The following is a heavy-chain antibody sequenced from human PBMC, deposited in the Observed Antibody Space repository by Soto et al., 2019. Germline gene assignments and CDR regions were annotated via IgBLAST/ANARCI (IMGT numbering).Heavy chain of an antibody. Sequence: PSETLSLTCTVSGGSISSGGYYWSWIRQHPGKGLEWIGYIYYSGSTYYNPSLKSRVTISVDTSKNQFSLKLSSATAADTAVYYCARDMDYYDSSGHYGMDVWGKGTTVTVSS. CDR3: ARDMDYYDSSGHYGMDV. CDR2: IYYSGST. CDR1: GGSISSGGYY. V-gene: IGHV4-31*03. J-gene: IGHJ6*04. D-gene: IGHD3-22*01.